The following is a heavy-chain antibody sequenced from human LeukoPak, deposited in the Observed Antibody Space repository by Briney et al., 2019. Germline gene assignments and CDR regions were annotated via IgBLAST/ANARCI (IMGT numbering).Heavy chain of an antibody. CDR3: ARDQGSSAFDP. J-gene: IGHJ5*02. CDR2: IYYSGNT. D-gene: IGHD2-15*01. Sequence: PSETLSLTCTVSGGSISSSSYYWGWIRQPPGKGLEWIGSIYYSGNTYYNPSLKSRVTISVDTSKNQFSVKLSSVTAADTAVYYCARDQGSSAFDPWGQGTLVTVSS. V-gene: IGHV4-39*07. CDR1: GGSISSSSYY.